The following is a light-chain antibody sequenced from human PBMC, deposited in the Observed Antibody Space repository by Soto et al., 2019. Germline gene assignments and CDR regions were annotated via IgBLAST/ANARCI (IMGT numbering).Light chain of an antibody. CDR3: QQYGSSPRT. J-gene: IGKJ1*01. V-gene: IGKV3-20*01. Sequence: EIVLTQSPGALSLSPGERATLSCGASQSVSSSYLAWYQQEPDQAPRLLIYGASTRATGIPDRFSGSGSGTDFTLTISRLEPEDFAVYYCQQYGSSPRTFGQGTKVEIK. CDR2: GAS. CDR1: QSVSSSY.